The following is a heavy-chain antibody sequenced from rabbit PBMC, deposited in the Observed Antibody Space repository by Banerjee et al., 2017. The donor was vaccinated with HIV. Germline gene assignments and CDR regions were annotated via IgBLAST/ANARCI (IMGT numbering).Heavy chain of an antibody. V-gene: IGHV1S45*01. J-gene: IGHJ4*01. Sequence: QEQLEESGGDLVKPEGSLTLTCTASGFTLSSYYMCWVRQAPGKGLEWIACIYAGNSGSTYYASWVNGRFTISKTSSTTVTLQMTSLTAADTATYFCARDLAGVIGWNFNLWGQGTLVTVS. CDR3: ARDLAGVIGWNFNL. CDR2: IYAGNSGST. D-gene: IGHD4-1*01. CDR1: GFTLSSYY.